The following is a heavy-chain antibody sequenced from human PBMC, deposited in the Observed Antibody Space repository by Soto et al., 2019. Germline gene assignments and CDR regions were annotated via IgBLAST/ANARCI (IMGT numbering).Heavy chain of an antibody. CDR1: GGSICSSNW. D-gene: IGHD3-9*01. J-gene: IGHJ6*04. V-gene: IGHV4-4*02. Sequence: PSETLSLTCAVSGGSICSSNWWRWVRQPPGKGLEWIGEISHSGSTNYNPSLKSRVTISVDKSNNQFSLKRSAVDATDTAVYYYGRDPHSILTDYNGYYGKDVWGKGTTVPVSS. CDR2: ISHSGST. CDR3: GRDPHSILTDYNGYYGKDV.